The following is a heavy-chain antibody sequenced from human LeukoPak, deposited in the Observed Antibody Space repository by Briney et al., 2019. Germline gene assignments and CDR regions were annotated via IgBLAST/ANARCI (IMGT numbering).Heavy chain of an antibody. Sequence: PGGSLRLSCAASGFTASSNYMSWVRQAPGKGLEWVSVIYSGGSTYYADSVKGRFTISRDNSKNTLYLQMNSLRAEDTAVYYCARGMATILDYWGQGTLVTVSS. D-gene: IGHD5-24*01. J-gene: IGHJ4*02. CDR1: GFTASSNY. V-gene: IGHV3-53*01. CDR3: ARGMATILDY. CDR2: IYSGGST.